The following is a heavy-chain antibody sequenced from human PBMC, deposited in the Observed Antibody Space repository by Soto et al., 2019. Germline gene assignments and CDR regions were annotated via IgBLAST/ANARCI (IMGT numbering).Heavy chain of an antibody. CDR2: ISKDGNNQ. CDR3: AKDGYHAAFAF. Sequence: GGSLRLSCAASGFIFSISGLHWVRQAPGKSLEGVALISKDGNNQDYADSVKGRFTISRDNSKNTLFLEMSSLRPDDTAVYYCAKDGYHAAFAFWGQGTMVTVSS. CDR1: GFIFSISG. D-gene: IGHD2-2*01. V-gene: IGHV3-30*18. J-gene: IGHJ3*01.